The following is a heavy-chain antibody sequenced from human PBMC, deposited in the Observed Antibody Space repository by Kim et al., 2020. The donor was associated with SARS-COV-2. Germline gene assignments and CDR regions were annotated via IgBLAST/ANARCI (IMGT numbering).Heavy chain of an antibody. D-gene: IGHD3-22*01. CDR3: ARDFRAYDSSGFYSHFQH. Sequence: GGSLRLSCAASGFTFSSYAIHWVRQAPGKGLEWVAVISYDGSNKYYADSGKGRFTISRDNSKNTLYLQMNSLIAEATAVYYCARDFRAYDSSGFYSHFQHWGQGTLVTVSS. CDR1: GFTFSSYA. CDR2: ISYDGSNK. V-gene: IGHV3-30*04. J-gene: IGHJ1*01.